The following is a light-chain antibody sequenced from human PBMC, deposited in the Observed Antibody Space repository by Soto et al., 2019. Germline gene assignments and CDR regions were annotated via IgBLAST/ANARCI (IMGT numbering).Light chain of an antibody. J-gene: IGKJ4*01. CDR3: QQLNSYPVT. Sequence: DLQLTQSPSFLSASVGDRVTITCRASQGISSYLAWYQQKPGKAPKLLIYSASRLQGEVPSRFSGGGSGTEFTLTISSLQPEDFATYYCQQLNSYPVTFGGGTKVEIK. V-gene: IGKV1-9*01. CDR1: QGISSY. CDR2: SAS.